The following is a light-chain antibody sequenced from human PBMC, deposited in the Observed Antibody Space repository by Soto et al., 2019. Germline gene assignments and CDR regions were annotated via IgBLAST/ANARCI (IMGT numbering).Light chain of an antibody. Sequence: ETVMTQSPATLPVSPGERATLSCRASQSVRSNLAWYQQKPGQAPRLLIYGASTRATGVPARFSGSGSGTEFTLTINSLQSEDFQVYYCQQYNNWPPYTFGQGTKVDIK. J-gene: IGKJ2*01. CDR1: QSVRSN. CDR2: GAS. CDR3: QQYNNWPPYT. V-gene: IGKV3-15*01.